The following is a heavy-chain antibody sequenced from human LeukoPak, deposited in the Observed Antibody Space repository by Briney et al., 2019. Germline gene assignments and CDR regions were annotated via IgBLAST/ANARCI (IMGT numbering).Heavy chain of an antibody. CDR2: INHSGST. CDR1: GGSFSGYY. Sequence: SETLSLTCAVYGGSFSGYYWSWIRQPPGKGLEWIGEINHSGSTNYNPSLKSRVTISVDTSKNQFSLKLSPVTAADTAVYYCARGAGRDGYIDYWGQGTLVTVSS. J-gene: IGHJ4*02. V-gene: IGHV4-34*01. D-gene: IGHD5-24*01. CDR3: ARGAGRDGYIDY.